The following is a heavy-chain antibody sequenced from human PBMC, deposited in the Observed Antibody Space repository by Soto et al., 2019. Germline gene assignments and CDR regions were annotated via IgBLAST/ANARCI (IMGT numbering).Heavy chain of an antibody. D-gene: IGHD5-18*01. Sequence: GGSLRLSCAASGFTFSSYNMNWVRQAPGKGLEWVSYISSSSTIYYADSVKGRFTISRDNAKNSLYLQMNSLRDEDTAVYYCARPRGYSYVLPDYWGQGTLVTVS. V-gene: IGHV3-48*02. CDR2: ISSSSTI. CDR3: ARPRGYSYVLPDY. CDR1: GFTFSSYN. J-gene: IGHJ4*02.